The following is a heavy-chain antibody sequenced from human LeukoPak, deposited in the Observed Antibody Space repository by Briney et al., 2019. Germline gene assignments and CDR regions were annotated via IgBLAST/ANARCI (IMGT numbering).Heavy chain of an antibody. CDR2: ISGSGGNT. D-gene: IGHD3-3*01. J-gene: IGHJ4*02. CDR1: GFTFSTCA. CDR3: AKDLNYDFWSGYYGYFDY. V-gene: IGHV3-23*01. Sequence: GGSLRLSCGASGFTFSTCAMNWARQAPGKGLEWVSGISGSGGNTYYADSVKGRFTISRDNSKNTLYLQMNSLRAEDTAVYYCAKDLNYDFWSGYYGYFDYWGQGTLVTVSS.